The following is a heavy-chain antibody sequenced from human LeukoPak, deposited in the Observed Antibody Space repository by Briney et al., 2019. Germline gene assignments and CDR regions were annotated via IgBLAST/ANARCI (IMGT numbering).Heavy chain of an antibody. CDR2: ISWNSGSI. CDR1: GFTFDDYA. D-gene: IGHD6-19*01. CDR3: AKDPSSSIAVAAPPDY. V-gene: IGHV3-9*01. Sequence: GRSLRLSCAASGFTFDDYAMHWVRQAPGKGLEWVSGISWNSGSIGYADSVKGRFTISRDNAKSSLYLQMNSLRAEDTALYYCAKDPSSSIAVAAPPDYWGQGTLVTVSS. J-gene: IGHJ4*02.